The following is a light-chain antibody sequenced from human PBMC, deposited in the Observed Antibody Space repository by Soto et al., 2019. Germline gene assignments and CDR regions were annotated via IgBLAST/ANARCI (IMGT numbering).Light chain of an antibody. V-gene: IGKV1-39*01. CDR3: QQRRSWPPTIT. CDR2: AAS. CDR1: QTINNY. J-gene: IGKJ5*01. Sequence: DIPMTQSPSSLSASVGDRVTITCRASQTINNYVNWYQHKPGKAPKVLIYAASSLQSGVPSRFSGSGSGTDFSLTISSLQPEDFATYYCQQRRSWPPTITFGQGTRLDIK.